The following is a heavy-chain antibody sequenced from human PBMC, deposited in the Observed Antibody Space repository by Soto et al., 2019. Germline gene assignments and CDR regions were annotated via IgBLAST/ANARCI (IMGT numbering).Heavy chain of an antibody. CDR1: GFIFSNYA. Sequence: GGSLRLSCAASGFIFSNYAMSWVRQAPGKGLEWVSTITNSGGSTYYANSVKGRFTISRDNSKNTLYLQMNSLRAEDTAIYYCATRTVVHGVGYWGQGTLVTVSS. J-gene: IGHJ4*02. D-gene: IGHD2-21*01. V-gene: IGHV3-23*01. CDR2: ITNSGGST. CDR3: ATRTVVHGVGY.